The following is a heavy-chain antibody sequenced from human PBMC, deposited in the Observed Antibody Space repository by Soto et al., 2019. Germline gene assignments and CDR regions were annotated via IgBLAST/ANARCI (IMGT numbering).Heavy chain of an antibody. CDR1: GYTFTTYV. D-gene: IGHD2-21*01. V-gene: IGHV1-3*01. CDR3: ARDAKGRSEYWGYSDS. Sequence: ASVKVSCKASGYTFTTYVIQWVRQAPGQRLEWLGWINAGNGDTRYSQNFQGRVTITRDTSASTAYIEVSSLRSEDTAVYYCARDAKGRSEYWGYSDSWGQGTLVTVSS. CDR2: INAGNGDT. J-gene: IGHJ4*02.